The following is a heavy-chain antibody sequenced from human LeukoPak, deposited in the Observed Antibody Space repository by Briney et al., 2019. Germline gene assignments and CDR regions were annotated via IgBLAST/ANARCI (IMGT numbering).Heavy chain of an antibody. CDR3: ARGITMVRGTIDY. V-gene: IGHV3-21*01. Sequence: GGSLRLSCTASGFTFSSYSMNWVRQAPGKGLEWVSPTSSGSSYIYYADSVKGRFTISRDNAKNSLYLQMYSLRAEDTAVYYCARGITMVRGTIDYWGQGTLVTVSS. J-gene: IGHJ4*02. CDR2: TSSGSSYI. CDR1: GFTFSSYS. D-gene: IGHD3-10*01.